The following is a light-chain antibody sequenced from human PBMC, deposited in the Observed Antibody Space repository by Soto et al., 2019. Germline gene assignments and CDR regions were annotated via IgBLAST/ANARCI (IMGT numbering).Light chain of an antibody. CDR3: QQRGSWPPT. CDR2: DAS. Sequence: DIVLTQSPATLSLSPGESATLSCTTNQTIDTYFAWYQQKRGLPPRLLIYDASNRAIGIPARFSGRGSGTYFSLTISSLEPEYFAVYYCQQRGSWPPTFGRGTRLDI. V-gene: IGKV3-11*01. CDR1: QTIDTY. J-gene: IGKJ5*01.